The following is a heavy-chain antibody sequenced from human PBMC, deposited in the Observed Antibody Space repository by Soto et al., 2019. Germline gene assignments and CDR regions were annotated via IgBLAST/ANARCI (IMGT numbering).Heavy chain of an antibody. CDR1: GESISSSSYY. V-gene: IGHV4-39*01. Sequence: SETLSLTCIVSGESISSSSYYWGWIRQTPGKGLEWIGSIYYSGRTYYNPSFKSRVTISIDTSKNQFSLKLSSVTATDTAVYYCARQRTTVVTQAYFDHWGQGALVTVSS. CDR3: ARQRTTVVTQAYFDH. CDR2: IYYSGRT. J-gene: IGHJ4*02. D-gene: IGHD2-21*02.